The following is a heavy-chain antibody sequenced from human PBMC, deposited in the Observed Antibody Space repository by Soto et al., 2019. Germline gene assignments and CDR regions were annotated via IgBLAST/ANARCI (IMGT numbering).Heavy chain of an antibody. D-gene: IGHD3-3*01. J-gene: IGHJ6*02. V-gene: IGHV4-30-4*01. CDR2: IYYSGST. Sequence: SETLSLTCTVSAGSISGGDYYWSWIRQTPGKGLEWIGYIYYSGSTYYNPSLKSRVTISVDTSKNQFSLKLSSVTAADTAVYYCARDNILGILYGGMDVWGQGTTVTVSS. CDR3: ARDNILGILYGGMDV. CDR1: AGSISGGDYY.